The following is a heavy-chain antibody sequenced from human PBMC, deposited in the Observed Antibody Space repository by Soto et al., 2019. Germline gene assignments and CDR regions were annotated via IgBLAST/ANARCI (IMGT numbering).Heavy chain of an antibody. CDR3: AKAPFDIAARPSPIDY. Sequence: GGSLRLSCAPSGFTFVSCAMNWVRQAPGKGLEWVSAISAGGATFYSDSVKGRFTISRDNSKNTVYLQMNDLSAEDTAVYFCAKAPFDIAARPSPIDYWGQGTL. V-gene: IGHV3-23*01. J-gene: IGHJ4*02. D-gene: IGHD2-2*01. CDR2: ISAGGAT. CDR1: GFTFVSCA.